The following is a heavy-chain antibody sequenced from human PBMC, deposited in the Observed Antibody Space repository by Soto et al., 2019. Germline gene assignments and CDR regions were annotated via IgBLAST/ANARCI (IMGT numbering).Heavy chain of an antibody. CDR2: IKSDGSVT. J-gene: IGHJ4*02. CDR3: ARDVNEYDSGWGDY. Sequence: EVQLVESGGGLVQPGGSLRLSCAASGFTFSTFWMHWVRQAPGKGLVWVSRIKSDGSVTSYADSVKGRFTISRDNAKNTLYLQRNSLRAEDTAVYYCARDVNEYDSGWGDYWGQGTLVTVSS. D-gene: IGHD6-19*01. V-gene: IGHV3-74*01. CDR1: GFTFSTFW.